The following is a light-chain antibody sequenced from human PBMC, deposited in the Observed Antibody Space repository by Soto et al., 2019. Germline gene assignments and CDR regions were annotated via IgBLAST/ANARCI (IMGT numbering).Light chain of an antibody. CDR2: SND. V-gene: IGLV1-44*01. J-gene: IGLJ2*01. CDR3: SSWDDSLNGVA. CDR1: TSNIGKYT. Sequence: QSVLTQAPSASGTPGQRVTFSCSGSTSNIGKYTVNWYQQLPGTAPKLLVHSNDQRPSGVPDRFYGSKSGTSASLAISGLQSEDEAGYYCSSWDDSLNGVAFGGGTKLTVL.